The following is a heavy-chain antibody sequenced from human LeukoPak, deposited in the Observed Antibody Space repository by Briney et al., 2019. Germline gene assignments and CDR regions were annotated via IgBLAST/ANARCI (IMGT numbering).Heavy chain of an antibody. CDR2: IYYSGST. Sequence: SETLSLTCTVSGGSISSSSHYWAWIRQSPGKGLEWIGSIYYSGSTYYNPSLKSRVTISVDTSKNQFSLKLSSVTAADTAVYYCARDPSNDYGDFNWFDPWGQGTLVTVSS. V-gene: IGHV4-39*07. D-gene: IGHD4-17*01. J-gene: IGHJ5*02. CDR1: GGSISSSSHY. CDR3: ARDPSNDYGDFNWFDP.